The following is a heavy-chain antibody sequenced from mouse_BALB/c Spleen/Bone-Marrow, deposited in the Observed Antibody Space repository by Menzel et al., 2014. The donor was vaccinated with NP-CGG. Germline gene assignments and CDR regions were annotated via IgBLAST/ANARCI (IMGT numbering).Heavy chain of an antibody. CDR3: ARDDDSYAMDY. V-gene: IGHV2-9*02. CDR1: GFSLTSYS. Sequence: VMLVESGPGLVAPSQSLSITCTVSGFSLTSYSVRWVRQPPGKGLEWLGVIWAGGSTNYNSALMSRLSISKDNSKSQVFLKMSSLQTDDTAMFYCARDDDSYAMDYWGQGTSVTVSS. D-gene: IGHD2-3*01. CDR2: IWAGGST. J-gene: IGHJ4*01.